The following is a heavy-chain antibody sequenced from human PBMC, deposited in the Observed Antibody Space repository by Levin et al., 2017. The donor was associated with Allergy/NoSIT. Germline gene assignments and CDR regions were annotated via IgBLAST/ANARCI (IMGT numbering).Heavy chain of an antibody. D-gene: IGHD3-22*01. CDR3: ARASRYYYDSSGYYSDYYYYGMDG. CDR2: TYYRSKWYN. V-gene: IGHV6-1*01. J-gene: IGHJ6*02. CDR1: GDSVSSNSAA. Sequence: SQTLSLTCAISGDSVSSNSAAWNWIRQSPSRGLEWLGRTYYRSKWYNDYAVSVKSRITINPDTSKNQFSLQLNSVTPEDTAVYYCARASRYYYDSSGYYSDYYYYGMDGWGQGTTVTVSS.